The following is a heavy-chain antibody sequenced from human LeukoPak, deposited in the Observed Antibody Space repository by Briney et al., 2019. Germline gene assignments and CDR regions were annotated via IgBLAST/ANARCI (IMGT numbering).Heavy chain of an antibody. CDR1: GFTFISYW. D-gene: IGHD4-11*01. V-gene: IGHV3-15*01. CDR3: TTGAYSNYEGY. J-gene: IGHJ4*02. CDR2: IKSKSYGGTT. Sequence: GGSLRLSCAASGFTFISYWMSWVRQAPGKGLEWVGRIKSKSYGGTTDSAAPVKGRFTISRDDSKNTLYLQMKSLKTEDTAVYYCTTGAYSNYEGYWGQGTLVTVAS.